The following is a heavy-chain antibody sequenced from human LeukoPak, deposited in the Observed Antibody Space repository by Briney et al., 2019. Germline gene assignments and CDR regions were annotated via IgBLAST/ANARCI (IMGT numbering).Heavy chain of an antibody. CDR1: GFTFSDYY. V-gene: IGHV3-11*05. CDR3: ARDFGVSRLPPYGMDV. CDR2: ISSSSSYT. D-gene: IGHD1-14*01. J-gene: IGHJ6*02. Sequence: GGSLRLSCAASGFTFSDYYMSWIRQAPGKGLEWVSYISSSSSYTNYADSVKGRFTISRDNAKNSLYLQMNSLRAKDTAVYYCARDFGVSRLPPYGMDVWGQGTTVTVSS.